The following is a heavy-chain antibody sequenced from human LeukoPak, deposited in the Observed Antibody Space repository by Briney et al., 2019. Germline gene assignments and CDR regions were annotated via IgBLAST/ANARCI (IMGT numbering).Heavy chain of an antibody. CDR3: ARDPRYCSGGSCYSNFDY. J-gene: IGHJ4*02. V-gene: IGHV3-11*04. D-gene: IGHD2-15*01. CDR2: ISSSGSTI. Sequence: GGSLRLSCAASGFTFSDYYMSWIRQAPGKGLEWVSYISSSGSTIYYADSVKGRFTISRDNAKNSLYLQMNSLRAEDTAVYYCARDPRYCSGGSCYSNFDYWGQGTLVTVSS. CDR1: GFTFSDYY.